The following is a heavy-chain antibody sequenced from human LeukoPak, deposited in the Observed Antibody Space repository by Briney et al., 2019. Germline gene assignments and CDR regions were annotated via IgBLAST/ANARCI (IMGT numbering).Heavy chain of an antibody. D-gene: IGHD3-10*01. CDR2: INHSGST. CDR1: GGSFSGYY. CDR3: ARGGWPTMVRGVILNWFDP. J-gene: IGHJ5*02. Sequence: PSETLSLTCAVYGGSFSGYYWSWIRQPPGKGLEWIGEINHSGSTNYNPSLKSRVTISVDTSKNQFSLKLSSVTAADTAVYYCARGGWPTMVRGVILNWFDPWGQGTLVTVSS. V-gene: IGHV4-34*01.